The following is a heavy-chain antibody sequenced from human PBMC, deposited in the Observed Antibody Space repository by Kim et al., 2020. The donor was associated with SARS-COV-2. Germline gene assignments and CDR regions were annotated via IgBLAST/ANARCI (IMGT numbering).Heavy chain of an antibody. D-gene: IGHD1-1*01. Sequence: SETLSLTCTVSGGSISSSSYYWGWIRQPPGKGLEWIGSIYYSGGTYYNPSLKSRVTISVDTSKNQFSLKLSSVTAADTAVYYCARKNWTPDAFDIWGQWTMVTISS. CDR2: IYYSGGT. CDR1: GGSISSSSYY. V-gene: IGHV4-39*01. CDR3: ARKNWTPDAFDI. J-gene: IGHJ3*02.